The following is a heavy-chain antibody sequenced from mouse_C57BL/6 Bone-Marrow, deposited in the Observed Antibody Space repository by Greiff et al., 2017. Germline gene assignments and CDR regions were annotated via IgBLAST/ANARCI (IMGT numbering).Heavy chain of an antibody. J-gene: IGHJ2*01. V-gene: IGHV1-74*01. CDR3: ARSVWDYCDY. Sequence: VQLQQPGAELVKPGASVKMSCKASGYTFTSYWIDWVKQRPGQGLEWIGGIYPAGGDTNYNEKFKGKATLTVDKSSSTAYMQLSSLTSEDSAIYYCARSVWDYCDYWGQGTTVTVSA. CDR1: GYTFTSYW. CDR2: IYPAGGDT.